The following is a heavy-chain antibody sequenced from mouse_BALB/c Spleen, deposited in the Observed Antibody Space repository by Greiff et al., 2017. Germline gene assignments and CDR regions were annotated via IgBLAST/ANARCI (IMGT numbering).Heavy chain of an antibody. V-gene: IGHV1S81*02. Sequence: QVQLQQSGAELVKPGATVKLSCKASGYTFTSYYMYWVKQRPGQGLEWIGEINPSNGGTNFNEKFKSKATLTVDKSSSTAYMQLSSLTSEDSAVYYCTGGLRRFAYWGQGTLVTVSA. CDR2: INPSNGGT. D-gene: IGHD2-2*01. CDR1: GYTFTSYY. J-gene: IGHJ3*01. CDR3: TGGLRRFAY.